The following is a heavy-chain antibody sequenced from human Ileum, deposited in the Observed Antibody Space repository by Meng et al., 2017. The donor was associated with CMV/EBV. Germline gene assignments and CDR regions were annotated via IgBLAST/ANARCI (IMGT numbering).Heavy chain of an antibody. CDR3: ARGGGGWSSSSCSENFYFAMDV. V-gene: IGHV1-2*02. J-gene: IGHJ6*02. Sequence: ASVKVSCKASGYTFTGYYIHWVRQAPGQGLQWMGRINPNTGVTKYVENFRGRVTMTRGTSASTAYMELSSLRSDDTAIYYCARGGGGWSSSSCSENFYFAMDVWGQGTTVTVSS. CDR1: GYTFTGYY. D-gene: IGHD2-2*01. CDR2: INPNTGVT.